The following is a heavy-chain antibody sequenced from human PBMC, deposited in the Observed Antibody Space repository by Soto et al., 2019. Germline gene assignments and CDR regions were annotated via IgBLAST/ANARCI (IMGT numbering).Heavy chain of an antibody. V-gene: IGHV1-69*14. J-gene: IGHJ4*02. CDR1: GGTFSSYA. D-gene: IGHD6-13*01. CDR3: ARGGGYSSSWYRPGLAY. Sequence: QVQLVQSGAEVKKPGSSVKVSCKASGGTFSSYAISWVRQAPGQGLEWMGGIIPIFGTANYAQKFQGRVTITADKSTSTAYREQSSLRSEDTAVYYCARGGGYSSSWYRPGLAYWGQGTLVTVSS. CDR2: IIPIFGTA.